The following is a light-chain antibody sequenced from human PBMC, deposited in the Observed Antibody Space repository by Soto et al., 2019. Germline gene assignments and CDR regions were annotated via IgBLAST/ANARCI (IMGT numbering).Light chain of an antibody. Sequence: HSVLTQPPSPSGTPGQRVTISCSGSSYQHVSHTVNWYQQLPGTAPKLLIYSNNQRPSGVPDRFSGSKSGISASRAISGLQAEDDADYYCAAWDDSLNGCLVFGGRTKRTVL. V-gene: IGLV1-44*01. CDR1: SYQHVSHT. CDR3: AAWDDSLNGCLV. CDR2: SNN. J-gene: IGLJ2*01.